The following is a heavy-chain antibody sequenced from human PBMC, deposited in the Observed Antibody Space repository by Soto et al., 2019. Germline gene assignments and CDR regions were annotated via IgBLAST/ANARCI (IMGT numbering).Heavy chain of an antibody. Sequence: QVQLVQSGAEGKKPGASVKVSCKASGYTFTSYAMHWVRQAPGQGREWMGWINAGNGNSKYSQKFKGRVTITRDTTATTAYMELSSLRSEDTALYYCARQGGQLVLRYWGQGTLVTVSS. V-gene: IGHV1-3*01. CDR3: ARQGGQLVLRY. D-gene: IGHD6-13*01. CDR2: INAGNGNS. J-gene: IGHJ4*02. CDR1: GYTFTSYA.